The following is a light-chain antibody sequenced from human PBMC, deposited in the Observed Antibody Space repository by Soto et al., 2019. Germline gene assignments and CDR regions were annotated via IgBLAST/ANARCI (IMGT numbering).Light chain of an antibody. Sequence: QSALTQPPSASGSPGQSVTISCTGTSSDVGGYNYVSWYQQHPGKAPKLMISEVSKRPSGVPDRFSGSKSGNTASLTVSGLQAEDEADYYCISFAGNHNVVFGGGTKLTVL. CDR3: ISFAGNHNVV. J-gene: IGLJ2*01. V-gene: IGLV2-8*01. CDR2: EVS. CDR1: SSDVGGYNY.